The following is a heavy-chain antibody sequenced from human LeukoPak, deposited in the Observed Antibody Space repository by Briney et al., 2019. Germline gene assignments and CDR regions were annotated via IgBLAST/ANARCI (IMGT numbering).Heavy chain of an antibody. CDR3: ARDHYTSGWNQGPDY. V-gene: IGHV3-30-3*01. CDR1: GFTFSSYA. J-gene: IGHJ4*02. Sequence: GGSLRLSCAASGFTFSSYAMHWVRQAPGKGLEWVAVISYDGSNKNYADSVKGRFTISRDSSKDTLYLGMNSLRPEDTAVYYCARDHYTSGWNQGPDYWGQGALVTVSS. D-gene: IGHD6-19*01. CDR2: ISYDGSNK.